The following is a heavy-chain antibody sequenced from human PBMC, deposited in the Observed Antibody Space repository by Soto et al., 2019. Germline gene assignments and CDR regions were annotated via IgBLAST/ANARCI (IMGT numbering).Heavy chain of an antibody. D-gene: IGHD4-17*01. V-gene: IGHV3-23*01. CDR3: EKVGRMTTVVSHFDY. J-gene: IGHJ4*02. Sequence: GSLRLACTAFGFIFDNYAMTWVRQAPGKGLEWVSVISGSGGTTEYADSVKGRFTISRDNFKNTVYLQMNSLRAEDTAIYYCEKVGRMTTVVSHFDYWGRGALVTVYS. CDR1: GFIFDNYA. CDR2: ISGSGGTT.